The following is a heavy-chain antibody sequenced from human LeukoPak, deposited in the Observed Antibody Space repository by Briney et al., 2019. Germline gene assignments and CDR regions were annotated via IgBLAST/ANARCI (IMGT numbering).Heavy chain of an antibody. CDR3: ARETVGIAAASAFDP. CDR1: GFTFSSYS. CDR2: ISSSSSTI. D-gene: IGHD6-13*01. V-gene: IGHV3-48*01. J-gene: IGHJ5*02. Sequence: GGSLRLSCAASGFTFSSYSMNWVRQAPGKGLEGVSYISSSSSTIYYADSVKGRFTLYRDNAKKSLYLQMNSLRAEDTAVYYCARETVGIAAASAFDPWGQGTLVTVSS.